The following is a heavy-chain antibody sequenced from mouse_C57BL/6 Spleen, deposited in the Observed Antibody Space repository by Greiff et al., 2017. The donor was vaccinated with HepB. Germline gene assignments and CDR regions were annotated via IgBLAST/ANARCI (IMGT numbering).Heavy chain of an antibody. D-gene: IGHD3-2*02. J-gene: IGHJ2*01. CDR1: GYSFTGYY. Sequence: EVQLVESGPELVKPGASVKISCKASGYSFTGYYMNWVKQSPEKSLEWIGEINPSTGGTTYNQKFKAKATLTVDKSSSTAYMQLKSLTSEDSAVYYCARSSSGSHFDYWGQGTTLTVSS. CDR2: INPSTGGT. V-gene: IGHV1-42*01. CDR3: ARSSSGSHFDY.